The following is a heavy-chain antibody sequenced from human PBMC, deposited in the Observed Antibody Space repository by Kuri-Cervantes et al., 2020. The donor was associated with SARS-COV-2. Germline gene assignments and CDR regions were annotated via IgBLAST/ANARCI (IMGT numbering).Heavy chain of an antibody. CDR2: INSDGSST. Sequence: GESLKISCAAPGFTFSSYWMHWVRQAPGKGLVWVSRINSDGSSTSYADSVKGRSTISRDNAKNSLYLQMNSLRAEDTAVYYCARGGFLEWFLDYWGQGTLVTVSS. D-gene: IGHD3-3*01. CDR3: ARGGFLEWFLDY. V-gene: IGHV3-74*01. CDR1: GFTFSSYW. J-gene: IGHJ4*02.